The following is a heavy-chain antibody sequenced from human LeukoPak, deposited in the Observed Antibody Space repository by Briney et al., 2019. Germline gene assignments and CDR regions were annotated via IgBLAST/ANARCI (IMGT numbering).Heavy chain of an antibody. CDR1: GGSFSGYY. V-gene: IGHV4-34*01. D-gene: IGHD4-4*01. CDR3: ARVPHSNYRYYYYYYGMDV. CDR2: INHSGST. Sequence: SETLSLTCAVYGGSFSGYYWSWIRQPPGKGLEWIGEINHSGSTNYNPSLKSRVTISVGTSKNQFSLKLSSVTAADTAVYYCARVPHSNYRYYYYYYGMDVWGQGTTVTVSS. J-gene: IGHJ6*02.